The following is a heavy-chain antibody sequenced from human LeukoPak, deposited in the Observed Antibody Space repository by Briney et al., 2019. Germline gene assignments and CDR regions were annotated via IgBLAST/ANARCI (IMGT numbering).Heavy chain of an antibody. CDR3: AGHTNY. Sequence: GGSLRLSCAASGFSFSTYWMSWVRQAPGMGLEWVANIKQDGSERYYVDSVRGRFTISRDNTKNSLYLQMNSLRVEDTAVYYCAGHTNYWGQGTLVTVSS. D-gene: IGHD1-1*01. CDR1: GFSFSTYW. J-gene: IGHJ4*02. CDR2: IKQDGSER. V-gene: IGHV3-7*01.